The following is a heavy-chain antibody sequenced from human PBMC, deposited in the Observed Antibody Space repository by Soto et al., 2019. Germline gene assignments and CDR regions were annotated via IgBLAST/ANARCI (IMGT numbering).Heavy chain of an antibody. CDR2: IYTSGST. J-gene: IGHJ4*02. CDR3: ARTLGYCDSYYFDY. D-gene: IGHD4-17*01. V-gene: IGHV4-4*07. CDR1: GGSISSYY. Sequence: TSETLSLTCTVSGGSISSYYWSWIRQPAGKGLEWIGRIYTSGSTNYNPSLKSRVTMSVDTSKNQFSLKLSSVTAADTAVYYCARTLGYCDSYYFDYWGQGTLVTVSS.